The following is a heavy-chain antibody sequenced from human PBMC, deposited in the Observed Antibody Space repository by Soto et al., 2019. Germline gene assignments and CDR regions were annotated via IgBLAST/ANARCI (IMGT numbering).Heavy chain of an antibody. CDR3: AREYYSSTTWIDY. J-gene: IGHJ4*02. CDR2: VHPYEGTT. CDR1: GVTFSSYA. D-gene: IGHD1-26*01. Sequence: GASVKVSCKSSGVTFSSYAISWVRPAPGQGLEWLAWVHPYEGTTKVAHQFRDRITLTTDTSAATVFMELTRLTSDDTAVYFCAREYYSSTTWIDYWGQGTLVTVSS. V-gene: IGHV1-18*01.